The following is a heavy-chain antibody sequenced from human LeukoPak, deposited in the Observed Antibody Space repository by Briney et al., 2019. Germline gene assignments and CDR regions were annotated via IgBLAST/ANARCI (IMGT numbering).Heavy chain of an antibody. V-gene: IGHV1-69*01. Sequence: SVKVSCKASGGTFSSYAISWVRQAPGQGLEWMGGIIPIFGTANYAQKFQGRVTITADESTSTAYMELSSLRSEDTAVYYCARGARIAAAGDYFDYWGQGTLVTVSS. CDR3: ARGARIAAAGDYFDY. CDR2: IIPIFGTA. D-gene: IGHD6-13*01. CDR1: GGTFSSYA. J-gene: IGHJ4*02.